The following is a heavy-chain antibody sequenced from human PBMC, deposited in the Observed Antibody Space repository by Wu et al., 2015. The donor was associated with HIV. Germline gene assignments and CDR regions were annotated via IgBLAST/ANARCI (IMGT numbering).Heavy chain of an antibody. Sequence: QVQLVQSGAEVKKPGASVKVSCKASGYTFTTYYIHWVRQAPGQGPEWMGWINPNSGGTDYAQKFQGRVTMTRDTSISTAYMEVSSLRFDDTAIYYCAREGVRTQTTFGFWGQGTLVTVSS. V-gene: IGHV1-2*02. CDR3: AREGVRTQTTFGF. D-gene: IGHD3-16*01. J-gene: IGHJ4*02. CDR2: INPNSGGT. CDR1: GYTFTTYY.